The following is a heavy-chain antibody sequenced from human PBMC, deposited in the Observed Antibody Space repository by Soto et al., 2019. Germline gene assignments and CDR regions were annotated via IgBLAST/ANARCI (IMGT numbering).Heavy chain of an antibody. CDR3: ARGVEWLRFRGFDY. D-gene: IGHD5-12*01. V-gene: IGHV4-31*03. CDR1: GGSISSGGYY. CDR2: IYYSGST. Sequence: SETLSLTCTVSGGSISSGGYYWSWIRQHPGKGLEWIGYIYYSGSTYYNPSLKSRVTISVDTSKNQFSLKLSSVTAADTAVYYCARGVEWLRFRGFDYWGQGTLVTVSS. J-gene: IGHJ4*02.